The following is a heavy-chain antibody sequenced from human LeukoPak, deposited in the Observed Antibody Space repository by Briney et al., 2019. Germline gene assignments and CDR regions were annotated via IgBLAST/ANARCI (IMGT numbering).Heavy chain of an antibody. CDR3: TRVWGPYYFDY. J-gene: IGHJ4*02. D-gene: IGHD7-27*01. CDR1: GFTVSSNY. Sequence: GGSLRLSCAASGFTVSSNYMSWVRQAPGKGLEWVGFIRSKAHGGTTEYAASVKGRLTISRDDSKSIAYLQMNSLKTEDTAVYYCTRVWGPYYFDYWGQGTLVTVSS. V-gene: IGHV3-71*01. CDR2: IRSKAHGGTT.